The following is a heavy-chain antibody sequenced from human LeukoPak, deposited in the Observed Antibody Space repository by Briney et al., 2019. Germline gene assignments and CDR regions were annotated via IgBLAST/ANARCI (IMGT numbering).Heavy chain of an antibody. D-gene: IGHD2-2*01. V-gene: IGHV4-34*01. Sequence: SETLSLTCVVSDGSFRGYHWNWIRQPPGKGLEWIGEITYGGTTNYNPSLRSRVTMSVDTSKKQFSLKPTSVTAADTAVYYCARGRYCSSANCYDWFDPWGQGTLVSVSS. J-gene: IGHJ5*02. CDR2: ITYGGTT. CDR1: DGSFRGYH. CDR3: ARGRYCSSANCYDWFDP.